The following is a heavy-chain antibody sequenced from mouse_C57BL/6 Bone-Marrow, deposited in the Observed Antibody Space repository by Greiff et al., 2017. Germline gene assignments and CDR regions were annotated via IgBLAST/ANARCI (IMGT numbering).Heavy chain of an antibody. V-gene: IGHV1-15*01. CDR1: GYTFTDYE. D-gene: IGHD4-1*01. CDR3: TRGPPLTGTGY. CDR2: IDPETGGT. J-gene: IGHJ2*01. Sequence: VQLQQSGAELVRPGASVTLSCKASGYTFTDYEMHWVKQTPVHGLEWIGAIDPETGGTAYNQKFKGKAILTADKSSSTAYMELRSLTSEDSAVYYCTRGPPLTGTGYWGQGTTLTVSS.